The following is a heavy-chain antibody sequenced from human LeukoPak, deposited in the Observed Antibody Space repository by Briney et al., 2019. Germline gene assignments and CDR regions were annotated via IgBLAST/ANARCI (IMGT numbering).Heavy chain of an antibody. J-gene: IGHJ4*02. V-gene: IGHV3-23*01. D-gene: IGHD3-3*01. CDR3: ATGYGFWSGYYQSPKFDY. CDR1: GFTFSSYA. CDR2: ISGSGGST. Sequence: GGSLRLSCAASGFTFSSYAMSWVRQAPGKGLEWVSAISGSGGSTYYADSVKGRFTISRDNSKNTLYLQMNSLRAEDTAVYYCATGYGFWSGYYQSPKFDYWGQGTLVTVSS.